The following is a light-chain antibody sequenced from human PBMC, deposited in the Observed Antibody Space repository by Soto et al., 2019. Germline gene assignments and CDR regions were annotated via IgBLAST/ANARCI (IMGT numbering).Light chain of an antibody. J-gene: IGKJ1*01. CDR1: QSVSSSF. CDR2: GAS. V-gene: IGKV3-20*01. Sequence: EIVLTQSPGTLSLSPGERATLSCSASQSVSSSFLSWYQQKPGQTPRLLIYGASTRATGIPDRFSGSGSGTDFTLTISSLESEDFAVYYCQQYGRSPRTFGQGTKVDIK. CDR3: QQYGRSPRT.